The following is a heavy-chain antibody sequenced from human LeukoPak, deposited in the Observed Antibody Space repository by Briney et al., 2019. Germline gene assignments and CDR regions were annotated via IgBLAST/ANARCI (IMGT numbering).Heavy chain of an antibody. V-gene: IGHV3-7*04. CDR2: INQDGSEK. CDR1: GYTFSNFW. Sequence: GGSLRLSCAGYGYTFSNFWMSWVRQAPGKGLEWVANINQDGSEKYYVDSVKGRFTISRDNAKNSLYLQMDSLRAEDTAVYYCARDQNWGQGTLVTVSS. J-gene: IGHJ4*02. CDR3: ARDQN.